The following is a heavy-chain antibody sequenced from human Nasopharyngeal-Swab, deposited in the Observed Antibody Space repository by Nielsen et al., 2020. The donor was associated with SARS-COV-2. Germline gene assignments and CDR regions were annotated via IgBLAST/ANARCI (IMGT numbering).Heavy chain of an antibody. D-gene: IGHD3-10*01. J-gene: IGHJ5*02. Sequence: ASVKVSCQASGYTFINHDIHWVRQSTGQGLEWMGWVSPNSGNTGYAQKFQGRVTMTRNTSTSTAYLELGSLRSEDTAVYYCARGGSSLGANLEDPWGQGTLVIVSS. V-gene: IGHV1-8*01. CDR1: GYTFINHD. CDR3: ARGGSSLGANLEDP. CDR2: VSPNSGNT.